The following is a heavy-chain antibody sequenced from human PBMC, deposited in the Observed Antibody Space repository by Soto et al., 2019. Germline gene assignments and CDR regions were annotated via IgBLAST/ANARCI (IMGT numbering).Heavy chain of an antibody. D-gene: IGHD3-9*01. J-gene: IGHJ4*02. CDR1: GGTFSSYA. CDR2: IIPIFGTA. V-gene: IGHV1-69*13. Sequence: PSVKVSCKASGGTFSSYAISWVRQAPGQGLEWMGGIIPIFGTANYAQKFQGRVTITADESTSTAYMELSSLRSEDTAVYYCARDLDILTGYHTPSRFLDSCGQGTLLTVSS. CDR3: ARDLDILTGYHTPSRFLDS.